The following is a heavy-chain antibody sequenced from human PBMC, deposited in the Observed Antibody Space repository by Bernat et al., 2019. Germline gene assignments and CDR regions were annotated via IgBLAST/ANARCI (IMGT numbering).Heavy chain of an antibody. CDR2: IYYSGST. Sequence: QVQLQESGPGLVKPSETLSLTCTVSGGSICSYYWSWIRQPPGKGLEWIGYIYYSGSTNYNHSLTSRVTISVDTSKNQFSLKLSSVTTADTAVYYCAREYNSASEAFDSWGQGALVTVSS. CDR1: GGSICSYY. CDR3: AREYNSASEAFDS. V-gene: IGHV4-59*01. J-gene: IGHJ4*02. D-gene: IGHD2/OR15-2a*01.